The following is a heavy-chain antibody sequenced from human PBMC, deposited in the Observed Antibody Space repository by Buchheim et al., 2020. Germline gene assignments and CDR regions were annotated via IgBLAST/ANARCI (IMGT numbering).Heavy chain of an antibody. CDR3: ARDGASRGYCSSTSCYYYYYMDV. CDR1: GYTFTGYY. V-gene: IGHV1-2*04. Sequence: QVQLVQSGAEVKKPGASVKVSCKASGYTFTGYYMHWVRQAPGQGLEWMGWINPNSGGTNYAQKFQGWVTMTRDTSISTAYMELSRLRSDDTAVYYCARDGASRGYCSSTSCYYYYYMDVWGKGTT. D-gene: IGHD2-2*01. CDR2: INPNSGGT. J-gene: IGHJ6*03.